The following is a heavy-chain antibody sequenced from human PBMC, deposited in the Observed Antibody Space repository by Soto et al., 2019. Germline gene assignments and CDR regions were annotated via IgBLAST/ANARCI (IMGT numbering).Heavy chain of an antibody. J-gene: IGHJ4*02. Sequence: QVQLVESGGGVVQPGRSLRLSCAASGFTFSNYALHWVRQAPGRGLEWVALISFDGNNKYYANSVKGRFTISRDNSKNTLFLQMNSQRAEDTAVYYCGRCTGTSCHLGADFWGQGTLVIVSS. D-gene: IGHD2-2*01. CDR1: GFTFSNYA. CDR2: ISFDGNNK. V-gene: IGHV3-30-3*01. CDR3: GRCTGTSCHLGADF.